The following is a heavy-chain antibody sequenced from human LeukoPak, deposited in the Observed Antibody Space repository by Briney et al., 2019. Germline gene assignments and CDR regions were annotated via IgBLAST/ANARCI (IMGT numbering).Heavy chain of an antibody. V-gene: IGHV3-30*18. Sequence: GGSLRLSCAASGFTFSSYGMLWVRQAPGKGLEWVAVISYDGSNKYYADSVKGRFTISRDNSKNTLYLQMNSLRAEDTAVYYCAKDPSSTSNYFDYWGQGTLVTVSS. CDR1: GFTFSSYG. J-gene: IGHJ4*02. D-gene: IGHD2-2*01. CDR3: AKDPSSTSNYFDY. CDR2: ISYDGSNK.